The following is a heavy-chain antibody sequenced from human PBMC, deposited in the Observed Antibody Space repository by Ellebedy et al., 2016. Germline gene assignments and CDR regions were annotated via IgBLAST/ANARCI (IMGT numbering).Heavy chain of an antibody. CDR3: AKDLGTVALFDY. D-gene: IGHD5-12*01. CDR2: IYGGGAS. Sequence: GESLKISXAVSGFSVSSNDMSWVRQAPGKGLELVSLIYGGGASYYADSVKGRFTISRDNSKNTLYLQMNSLRAEDTAVYYCAKDLGTVALFDYWGQGTLVTVSS. V-gene: IGHV3-53*01. CDR1: GFSVSSND. J-gene: IGHJ4*02.